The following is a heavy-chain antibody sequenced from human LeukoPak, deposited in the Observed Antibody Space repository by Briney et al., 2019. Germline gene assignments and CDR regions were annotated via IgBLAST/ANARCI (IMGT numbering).Heavy chain of an antibody. J-gene: IGHJ5*02. CDR2: IFYRGGT. Sequence: SETLSLTCTVSGGSISGYYWSWIRQPPGKGLEWIGYIFYRGGTNYNPSLNSRVTISLDTSRNQFSLKLSSVTAADTALYYCARGDDHGDIKHDWFDPWGQGTLVTVSS. CDR1: GGSISGYY. V-gene: IGHV4-59*08. CDR3: ARGDDHGDIKHDWFDP. D-gene: IGHD4-17*01.